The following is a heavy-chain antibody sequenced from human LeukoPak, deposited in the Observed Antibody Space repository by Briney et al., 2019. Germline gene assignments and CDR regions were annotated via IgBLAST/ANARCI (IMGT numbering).Heavy chain of an antibody. D-gene: IGHD3-10*01. Sequence: SETLSLTCAVYGGSFSGCYWSWIRQPPGKGLEWIGEINHSGSTNYNPSLKSRVTISVDTSKNQFSLKLSSVTAADTAVYYCARNYVLLWFGELAYFDYWGQGTLVTVSS. V-gene: IGHV4-34*01. CDR2: INHSGST. CDR1: GGSFSGCY. CDR3: ARNYVLLWFGELAYFDY. J-gene: IGHJ4*02.